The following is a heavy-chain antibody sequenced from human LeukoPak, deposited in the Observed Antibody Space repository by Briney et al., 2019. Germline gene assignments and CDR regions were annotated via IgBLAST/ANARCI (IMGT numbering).Heavy chain of an antibody. CDR3: ARARRRPYGSGSNFDY. Sequence: SETLSLTCTVSGGSISSGGYYWSWIRQHPGKGLEWIGYIYYSGSTYYNPSLKSRVTISVDTSKNQFSLKLSSVTAADTAVYYCARARRRPYGSGSNFDYWGQGTLVTVSS. V-gene: IGHV4-31*03. CDR2: IYYSGST. CDR1: GGSISSGGYY. D-gene: IGHD3-10*01. J-gene: IGHJ4*02.